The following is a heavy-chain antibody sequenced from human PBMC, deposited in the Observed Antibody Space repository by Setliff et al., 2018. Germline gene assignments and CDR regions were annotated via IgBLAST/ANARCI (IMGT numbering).Heavy chain of an antibody. V-gene: IGHV4-39*01. CDR1: GGSISSSSYY. D-gene: IGHD3-9*01. CDR3: ARGPPGYNPYHWFDP. Sequence: SETLSLTCTVSGGSISSSSYYWGWIRQPPGKGLEWIGSIYYSGSTYYNPSLKSRVTISVDTSKNQFSLKPSSVTAADTAVYYCARGPPGYNPYHWFDPWGQGTLVTVSS. J-gene: IGHJ5*02. CDR2: IYYSGST.